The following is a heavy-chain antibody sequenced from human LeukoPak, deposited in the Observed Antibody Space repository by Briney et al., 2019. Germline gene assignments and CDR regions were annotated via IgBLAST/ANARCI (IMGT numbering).Heavy chain of an antibody. CDR1: GFTFSSYA. CDR3: AKKCPGQGKLAIDY. J-gene: IGHJ4*02. D-gene: IGHD5-12*01. CDR2: ISGSGGST. Sequence: GGSLRLSCAASGFTFSSYAMSWVRQAPGKGLEWVSTISGSGGSTYYADSVKGRFTISRDNSKNTQYLQINSLRAEDTAVYYCAKKCPGQGKLAIDYWGQGPLVPVSS. V-gene: IGHV3-23*01.